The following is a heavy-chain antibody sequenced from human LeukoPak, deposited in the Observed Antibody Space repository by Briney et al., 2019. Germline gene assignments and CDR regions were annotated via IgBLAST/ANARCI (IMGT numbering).Heavy chain of an antibody. V-gene: IGHV4-34*01. CDR3: ARKGRWLRSFDY. CDR2: INHSGST. D-gene: IGHD5-24*01. CDR1: GGSFSGYY. J-gene: IGHJ4*02. Sequence: SETLSLTCAVYGGSFSGYYWSWIRQPPGKGLEWIGEINHSGSTNYNPSLKSRVTISVDTSKNQFSLKLSSVTAAETAVYYCARKGRWLRSFDYWGQGTLVTVSS.